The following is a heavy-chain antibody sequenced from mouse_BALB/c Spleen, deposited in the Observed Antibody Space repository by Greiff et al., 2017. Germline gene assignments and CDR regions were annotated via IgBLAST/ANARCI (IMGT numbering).Heavy chain of an antibody. J-gene: IGHJ4*01. CDR2: ISDGGSYT. Sequence: DVHLVESGGGLVKPGGSLKLSCAASGFTFSDYYMYWVRQTPEKRLEWVATISDGGSYTYYPDSVKGRFTISRDNAKNNLYLQMSSLKSEDTAMYYCARGDGNFAMDYWGQGTSVTVSS. V-gene: IGHV5-4*02. D-gene: IGHD2-1*01. CDR3: ARGDGNFAMDY. CDR1: GFTFSDYY.